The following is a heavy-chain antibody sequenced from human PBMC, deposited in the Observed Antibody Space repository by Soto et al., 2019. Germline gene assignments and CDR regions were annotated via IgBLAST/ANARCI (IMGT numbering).Heavy chain of an antibody. D-gene: IGHD3-10*01. J-gene: IGHJ5*02. CDR2: IATYNNNK. CDR3: ARVVRGVVNWFDP. CDR1: GDTFANFG. Sequence: HLVQSGPEVKRPGASITVSCKTSGDTFANFGLSWGRQAPGQGLEWMGRIATYNNNKNYAQKFQGRLTLSTDTSTSTAYMELESLGYDDTAVYYCARVVRGVVNWFDPWGQGTLVTVSS. V-gene: IGHV1-18*01.